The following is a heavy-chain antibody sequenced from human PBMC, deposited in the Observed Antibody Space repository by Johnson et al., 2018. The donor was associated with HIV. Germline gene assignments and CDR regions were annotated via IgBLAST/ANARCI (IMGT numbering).Heavy chain of an antibody. CDR2: ISDYGAGT. CDR1: GFTFSTYS. V-gene: IGHV3-64*01. D-gene: IGHD6-13*01. Sequence: VQLVESGGGLVQPGGSLRLSCAASGFTFSTYSMHWVRQAPGKGLECVSGISDYGAGTYYANSVRGRFTISRDNSKNTLYLKMGSLRPEDMAVYYCARDGRWGSSTWYSVFDLWGQGTMVTVSS. J-gene: IGHJ3*01. CDR3: ARDGRWGSSTWYSVFDL.